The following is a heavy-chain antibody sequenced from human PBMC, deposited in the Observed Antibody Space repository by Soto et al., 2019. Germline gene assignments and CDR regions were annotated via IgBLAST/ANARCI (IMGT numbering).Heavy chain of an antibody. CDR1: GGSISSGGYY. Sequence: PSETLSLTCTVSGGSISSGGYYWSWIRQHPGKGLEWIGYIYYSGSTYYNPSLKSRVTISVDTSKNQFSLKLSSVTAADTAVYYCARDNSSGSYYALFDYWGQGTRVTVSS. J-gene: IGHJ4*02. V-gene: IGHV4-31*03. CDR2: IYYSGST. CDR3: ARDNSSGSYYALFDY. D-gene: IGHD1-26*01.